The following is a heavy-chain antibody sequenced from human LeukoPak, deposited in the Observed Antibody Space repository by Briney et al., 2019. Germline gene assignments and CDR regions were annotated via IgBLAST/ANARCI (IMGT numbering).Heavy chain of an antibody. CDR3: AKDLSGYDFWSGYATPYYYYGMDV. V-gene: IGHV3-30*02. Sequence: GGSLRLSCAASGFAFSSYGMHWVRQAPGKGLEWVAVIWYGGSNKYYADSVKGRFTISRDNSKNTLYLQMNSLRAEDTAVYYCAKDLSGYDFWSGYATPYYYYGMDVWGQGTTVTVSS. CDR1: GFAFSSYG. CDR2: IWYGGSNK. J-gene: IGHJ6*02. D-gene: IGHD3-3*01.